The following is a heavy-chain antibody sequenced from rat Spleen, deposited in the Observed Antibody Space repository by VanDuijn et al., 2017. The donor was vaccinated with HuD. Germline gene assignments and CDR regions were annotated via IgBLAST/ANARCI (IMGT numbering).Heavy chain of an antibody. J-gene: IGHJ2*01. CDR1: GFSLTSYH. D-gene: IGHD4-3*01. V-gene: IGHV2-32*01. CDR2: IWGDGST. CDR3: ARDSLFGFDY. Sequence: QVQLKESGPGLVKPSETLSLTCTVSGFSLTSYHVSWVRQPPGKGLEWLGVIWGDGSTAYNSALKSRLSISRDTWKSQVFLKMNSLQTEDTATYYCARDSLFGFDYWGQGVMVTVSS.